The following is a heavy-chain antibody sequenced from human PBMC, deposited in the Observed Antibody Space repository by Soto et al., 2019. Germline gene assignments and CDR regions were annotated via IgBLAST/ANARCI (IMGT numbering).Heavy chain of an antibody. V-gene: IGHV5-51*01. CDR2: IYPGDSDT. Sequence: GESLKISCKGSGYSFTSYWIGWVRQMPGKGLEWMGIIYPGDSDTRYSPSFQGQVTISADKSISTAYLQWSSLKASDTAMYYCARGQIYDFWSGYYFGGDAFDIWGQGTMVTVSS. CDR3: ARGQIYDFWSGYYFGGDAFDI. CDR1: GYSFTSYW. J-gene: IGHJ3*02. D-gene: IGHD3-3*01.